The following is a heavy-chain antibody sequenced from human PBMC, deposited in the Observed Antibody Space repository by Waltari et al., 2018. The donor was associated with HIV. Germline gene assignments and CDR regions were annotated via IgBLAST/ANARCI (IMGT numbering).Heavy chain of an antibody. Sequence: QVQLVQSGAEVKKPGSSVKVSCKASGGAFVSHTFNWVRQAPGQGLEWMGRATPMFGTANYARKFQGRVTITADKSTTTAYMELNGLRIDDTAVYYCASARETMGVDFDSWGQGTLVTVS. D-gene: IGHD3-10*01. CDR2: ATPMFGTA. CDR3: ASARETMGVDFDS. J-gene: IGHJ5*01. V-gene: IGHV1-69*08. CDR1: GGAFVSHT.